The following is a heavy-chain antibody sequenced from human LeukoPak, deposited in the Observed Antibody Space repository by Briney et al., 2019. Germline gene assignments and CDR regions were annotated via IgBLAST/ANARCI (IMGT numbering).Heavy chain of an antibody. J-gene: IGHJ3*02. CDR3: ARRQAIMDHGAFDI. D-gene: IGHD3-16*01. V-gene: IGHV5-51*01. CDR2: TYPDDSDT. Sequence: GQSLKISCKGSGYSFINYWIGWVRQMPGKGLEWMGITYPDDSDTRYSPSFQGQVTISADKSITTAYLQWRSLKASDTAMYYCARRQAIMDHGAFDIWGQGTMVTVSS. CDR1: GYSFINYW.